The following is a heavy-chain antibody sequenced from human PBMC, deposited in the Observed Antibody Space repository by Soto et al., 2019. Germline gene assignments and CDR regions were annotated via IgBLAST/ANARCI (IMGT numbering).Heavy chain of an antibody. D-gene: IGHD3-22*01. CDR1: GGTFSSYS. J-gene: IGHJ6*02. CDR3: ARVSGYYDSSGYYGMDV. CDR2: IIPIFGTA. Sequence: GASVKVSCKASGGTFSSYSINWVLQAPGQGLEWMGGIIPIFGTANYAQKLQGRVTMTTDTSTSTAYMELRSLRSDDTAVYYCARVSGYYDSSGYYGMDVWGQGTTVTVSS. V-gene: IGHV1-69*05.